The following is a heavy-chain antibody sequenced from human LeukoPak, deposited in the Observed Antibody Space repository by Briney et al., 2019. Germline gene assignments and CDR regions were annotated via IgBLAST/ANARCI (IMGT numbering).Heavy chain of an antibody. CDR3: ARDGIRYCNGGSCAGLFDY. CDR2: ISYDGSNK. J-gene: IGHJ4*02. D-gene: IGHD2-15*01. Sequence: PGGSLRLSCAASGFTFSSYAMHWVRQAPGKGLEWVAVISYDGSNKYYADSVKGRFTISRDNSKNTLYLQMNSLRAEDTALYYCARDGIRYCNGGSCAGLFDYWGQGTLVTVSS. CDR1: GFTFSSYA. V-gene: IGHV3-30-3*01.